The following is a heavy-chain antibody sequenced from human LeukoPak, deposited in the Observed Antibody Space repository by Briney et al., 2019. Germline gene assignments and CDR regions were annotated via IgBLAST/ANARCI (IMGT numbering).Heavy chain of an antibody. CDR3: ARDRGLYSSGWDPAFDD. Sequence: GASVKVSCKASGYTFNNYAMNWVRQAPGQGLEWMGWININTGNPTYAQGFTGRFVFSLDTSVSTAYLQISSLKAEDTAVYYCARDRGLYSSGWDPAFDDWGQGTLVAVSS. J-gene: IGHJ4*02. CDR1: GYTFNNYA. V-gene: IGHV7-4-1*02. CDR2: ININTGNP. D-gene: IGHD6-19*01.